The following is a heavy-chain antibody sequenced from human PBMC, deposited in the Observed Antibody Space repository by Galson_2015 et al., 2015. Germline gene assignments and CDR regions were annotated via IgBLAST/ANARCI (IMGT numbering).Heavy chain of an antibody. J-gene: IGHJ3*02. CDR2: IIPIFGTA. D-gene: IGHD2-15*01. CDR1: GDTFSSYA. Sequence: SVKVSCKASGDTFSSYAISWVRQAPGQGLEWMGGIIPIFGTANYAQKFQGRVTITADESTSTAYMELSSLRSEDTAVYYCARAWSTGFVVVVAAPHAFDIWGQGTMVTVSS. V-gene: IGHV1-69*13. CDR3: ARAWSTGFVVVVAAPHAFDI.